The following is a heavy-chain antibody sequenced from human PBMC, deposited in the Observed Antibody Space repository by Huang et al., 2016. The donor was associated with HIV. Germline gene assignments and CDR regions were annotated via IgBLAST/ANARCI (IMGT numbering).Heavy chain of an antibody. D-gene: IGHD3-9*01. Sequence: QVQLVESGGGAVQPGGSLGVSCAASGFTFSTGNRNWVRQYPGKGLGGVEFIRYDGSDESDADSVRGRFTISRDNSINTLYLQMNTLTAEDTAVYFCAKDHDWSFDYWGQGTLVTVSS. J-gene: IGHJ4*02. CDR3: AKDHDWSFDY. CDR1: GFTFSTGN. CDR2: IRYDGSDE. V-gene: IGHV3-30*02.